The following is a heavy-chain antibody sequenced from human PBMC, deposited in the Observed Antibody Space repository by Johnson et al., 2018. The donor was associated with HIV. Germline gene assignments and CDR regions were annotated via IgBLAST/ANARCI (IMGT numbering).Heavy chain of an antibody. D-gene: IGHD3-10*01. V-gene: IGHV3-30*04. CDR1: GFTFSSYP. CDR2: ISYDGSNK. Sequence: QELLVESGGGLVKPGRSLRLSCAASGFTFSSYPMHWVRQAPGKGLEWVAIISYDGSNKYYADSVKGRFTISRDNSKNTLYLQMNSLRAEDTAVYYCARDNFGGLNAFDIWGQGTMVTVSS. J-gene: IGHJ3*02. CDR3: ARDNFGGLNAFDI.